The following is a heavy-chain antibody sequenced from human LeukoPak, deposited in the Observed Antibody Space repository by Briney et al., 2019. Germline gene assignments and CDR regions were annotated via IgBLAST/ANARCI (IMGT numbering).Heavy chain of an antibody. CDR3: AKAAEYCSSTSCISLYYFDY. CDR2: ISGSGGST. J-gene: IGHJ4*02. D-gene: IGHD2-2*01. CDR1: GFTFSSYA. Sequence: GGSLRLSCAASGFTFSSYARSWVRQAPGKGLEWVSAISGSGGSTYYADSVKGRFTISRDNSKSTLYLQMTSLRAEDTAVYYCAKAAEYCSSTSCISLYYFDYWGQGNLVTVSS. V-gene: IGHV3-23*01.